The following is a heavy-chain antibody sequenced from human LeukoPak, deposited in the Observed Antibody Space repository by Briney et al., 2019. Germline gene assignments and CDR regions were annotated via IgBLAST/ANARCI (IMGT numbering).Heavy chain of an antibody. J-gene: IGHJ5*02. CDR3: ARRNFWSGYYDWFDP. CDR1: GGSFSGYD. V-gene: IGHV4-34*01. CDR2: INHSGST. D-gene: IGHD3-3*01. Sequence: SETLSLTCAVYGGSFSGYDWSWIRQPPGKGLEWIGEINHSGSTNYNPSLKSRVTISVDTSKNQFSLKLSSVTAADTAVYYCARRNFWSGYYDWFDPWGQGTLVTVSS.